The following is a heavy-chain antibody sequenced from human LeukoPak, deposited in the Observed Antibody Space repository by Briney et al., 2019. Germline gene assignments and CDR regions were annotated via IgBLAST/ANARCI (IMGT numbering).Heavy chain of an antibody. J-gene: IGHJ4*02. D-gene: IGHD3-10*01. V-gene: IGHV3-30*04. CDR2: ISVDGRDT. Sequence: GGSLRLSCAASGLTLSNSAMHWVSQAPDKGLEWVAVISVDGRDTHYADSVKGRFTISRDNTKNTVYLQMNSLRAEDTALYYCARDISGSANYYFDYWGQGTLVTVSS. CDR3: ARDISGSANYYFDY. CDR1: GLTLSNSA.